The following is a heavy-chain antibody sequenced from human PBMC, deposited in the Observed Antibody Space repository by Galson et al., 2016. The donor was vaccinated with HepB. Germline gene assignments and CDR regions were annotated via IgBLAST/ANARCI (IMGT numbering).Heavy chain of an antibody. CDR1: GASINDSNW. CDR2: IYHIGTT. CDR3: ARASIVPGARMVFDP. V-gene: IGHV4-4*02. D-gene: IGHD2-2*01. J-gene: IGHJ5*02. Sequence: SETLSLTCAVSGASINDSNWWTWVRQVPGRGLEWIGEIYHIGTTNNNPFLNSRFTLSIDKSTNQFSLNLTSVTAANTAVYFCARASIVPGARMVFDPWGQGILVTVSS.